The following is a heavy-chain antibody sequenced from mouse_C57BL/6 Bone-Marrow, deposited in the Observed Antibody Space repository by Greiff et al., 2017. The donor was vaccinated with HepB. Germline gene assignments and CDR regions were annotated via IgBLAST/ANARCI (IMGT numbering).Heavy chain of an antibody. V-gene: IGHV1-55*01. CDR1: GYTFTSYW. CDR2: IYPGSGST. J-gene: IGHJ2*01. CDR3: ARNYYGNYKRIFDY. D-gene: IGHD2-1*01. Sequence: QVQLQQPGAELVKPGASVKMSCKASGYTFTSYWITWVKQRPGQGLEWIGDIYPGSGSTNYNEKFKSKATLTVDKSSSTAYMQLSSLTSEDSAVYYCARNYYGNYKRIFDYWGQGTTLTVSS.